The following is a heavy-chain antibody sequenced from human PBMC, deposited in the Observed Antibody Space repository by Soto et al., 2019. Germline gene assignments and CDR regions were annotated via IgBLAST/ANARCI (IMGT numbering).Heavy chain of an antibody. Sequence: QVQLVQSGAEVKKPGSSVKVSCKASGGTFSSYAISWVRQAPGQGLEWMGGIIPIFGTANYAQKFQGRVTITADKSTSTAYMELSSLRSEDRAVYYCARVADIVVVTAYYYGMDVWGQGTTVTVSS. CDR2: IIPIFGTA. CDR3: ARVADIVVVTAYYYGMDV. J-gene: IGHJ6*02. CDR1: GGTFSSYA. V-gene: IGHV1-69*06. D-gene: IGHD2-21*02.